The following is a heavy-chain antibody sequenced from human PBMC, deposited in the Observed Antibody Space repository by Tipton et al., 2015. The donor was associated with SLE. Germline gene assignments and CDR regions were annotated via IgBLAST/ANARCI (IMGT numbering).Heavy chain of an antibody. CDR3: ARHRRGWFGELLPYYFDY. V-gene: IGHV4-39*01. D-gene: IGHD3-10*01. Sequence: TLSLTCTVSGGSISSSSYYWGWIRQPPGKGLEWIGSIYYSGSTYYNPSLKRRVTISVDTSKNQFSLKLSSVTAADTAVYYCARHRRGWFGELLPYYFDYWGQGTLVTVSS. J-gene: IGHJ4*02. CDR2: IYYSGST. CDR1: GGSISSSSYY.